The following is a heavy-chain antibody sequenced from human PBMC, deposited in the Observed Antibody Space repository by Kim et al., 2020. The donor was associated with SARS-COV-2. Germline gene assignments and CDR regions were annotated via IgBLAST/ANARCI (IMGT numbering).Heavy chain of an antibody. CDR1: GFTFSDFA. J-gene: IGHJ4*02. V-gene: IGHV3-23*01. Sequence: GGSLILSCAASGFTFSDFAMNWVRQTPGKGLEWVSTITGRGSNTYYADSVRGRFTISRDNSKNTLFLQMDSLRGDDTAVYYCAKSLVVVASLFDQWGQGTLVTVSS. CDR3: AKSLVVVASLFDQ. D-gene: IGHD2-15*01. CDR2: ITGRGSNT.